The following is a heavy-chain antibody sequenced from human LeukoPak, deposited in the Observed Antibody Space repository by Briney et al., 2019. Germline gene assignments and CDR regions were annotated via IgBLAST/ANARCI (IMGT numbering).Heavy chain of an antibody. CDR1: GFTFSSYA. V-gene: IGHV3-23*01. Sequence: GGSLGLSCAASGFTFSSYAMHWVRQAPGKGLEWVSSISVGGTTTYYADSVKGRFSISRDNSENTLYLQMNGLRADDTAVYSCAKSFTSSSSDYWGQGTLVTVSS. J-gene: IGHJ4*02. CDR2: ISVGGTTT. D-gene: IGHD6-13*01. CDR3: AKSFTSSSSDY.